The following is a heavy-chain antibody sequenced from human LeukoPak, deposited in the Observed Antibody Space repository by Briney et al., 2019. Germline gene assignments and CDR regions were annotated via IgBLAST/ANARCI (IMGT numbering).Heavy chain of an antibody. V-gene: IGHV3-21*01. CDR1: GFTFSSYS. J-gene: IGHJ4*02. CDR3: ARDPGEMATTRGY. D-gene: IGHD5-24*01. CDR2: ISSSSSYI. Sequence: GGSLRLSCAASGFTFSSYSMNWVRQAPGKGLEWVSSISSSSSYIYYADSVKGRFTISRDNAKNSLYLHMNSLRAEDTAVYYCARDPGEMATTRGYWGQGTLVTVSS.